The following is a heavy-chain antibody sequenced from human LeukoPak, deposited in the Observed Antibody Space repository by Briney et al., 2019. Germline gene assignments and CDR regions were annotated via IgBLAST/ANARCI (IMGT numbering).Heavy chain of an antibody. CDR2: INPGDSDT. Sequence: GESLKISCKGSGYSFTSYWIGWVHQMPGKGLEWMGIINPGDSDTRYSPSFQGQVTISADKSISTAYLQWSSLKASDTAMYYCARSDKYDYVWGSYRYTADYWGQGTLVTVSS. CDR1: GYSFTSYW. CDR3: ARSDKYDYVWGSYRYTADY. D-gene: IGHD3-16*02. V-gene: IGHV5-51*07. J-gene: IGHJ4*02.